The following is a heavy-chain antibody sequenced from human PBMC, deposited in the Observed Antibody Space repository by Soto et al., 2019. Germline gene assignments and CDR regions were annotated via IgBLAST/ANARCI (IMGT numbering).Heavy chain of an antibody. J-gene: IGHJ5*02. CDR3: AKDPALFLRYDSSGYYYDT. D-gene: IGHD3-22*01. V-gene: IGHV3-23*01. Sequence: PGGSLRLSCAASGFTFSSCAMSWVRQAPGKGLEWVSGISGSGGSTYYADSMKGRFTISRDNSKNTLYLQMNSLRAEDTAVYYCAKDPALFLRYDSSGYYYDTWGQGTLVTVSS. CDR2: ISGSGGST. CDR1: GFTFSSCA.